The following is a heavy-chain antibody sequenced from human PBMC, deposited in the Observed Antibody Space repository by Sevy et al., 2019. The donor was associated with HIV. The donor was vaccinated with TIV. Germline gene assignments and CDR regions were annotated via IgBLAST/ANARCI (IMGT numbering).Heavy chain of an antibody. CDR1: GYTFTSYD. D-gene: IGHD3-22*01. CDR3: TRVRALNYYDTSVSMEYNWFDP. Sequence: ASVKVSCKASGYTFTSYDINWVRQATGQGLEWMGWMNPNTGNTGYAQKFQGRVTMARDTSTSTAYMELRSLGSDDTAIYYCTRVRALNYYDTSVSMEYNWFDPWGQRTLVTVSS. CDR2: MNPNTGNT. V-gene: IGHV1-8*02. J-gene: IGHJ5*02.